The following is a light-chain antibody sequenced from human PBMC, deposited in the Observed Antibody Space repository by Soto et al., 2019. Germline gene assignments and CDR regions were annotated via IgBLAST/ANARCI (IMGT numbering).Light chain of an antibody. CDR2: EGS. CDR3: CSYAGSSTFEV. Sequence: QSVLAQPPSASGSPGQSITISCTGTSSDVGSYNLVSWYQQHPGKAPKLMIYEGSKRPSGVSNRFSGSKSGNTASLTISGLQAEDEADYYCCSYAGSSTFEVFGTGTKVTVL. CDR1: SSDVGSYNL. V-gene: IGLV2-23*03. J-gene: IGLJ1*01.